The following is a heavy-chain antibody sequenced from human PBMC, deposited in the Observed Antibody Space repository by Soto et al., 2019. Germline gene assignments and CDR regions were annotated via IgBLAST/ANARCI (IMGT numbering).Heavy chain of an antibody. CDR3: ARVGSSYYGSGEPLLGANYYYYYMDV. D-gene: IGHD3-10*01. V-gene: IGHV4-59*01. CDR1: GGSISSYY. CDR2: IYFSGST. J-gene: IGHJ6*03. Sequence: SETLSLTCTVSGGSISSYYWSWIRQPPGKGLEWIGYIYFSGSTNYNPSLKSRVTISVDTSKNQFSLKLSSVTAADTAVYYCARVGSSYYGSGEPLLGANYYYYYMDVWGKGTTVTVFS.